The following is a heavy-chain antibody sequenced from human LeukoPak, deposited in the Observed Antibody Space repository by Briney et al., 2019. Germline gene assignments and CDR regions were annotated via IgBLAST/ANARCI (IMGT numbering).Heavy chain of an antibody. CDR1: GYTFTSYG. D-gene: IGHD3-3*01. J-gene: IGHJ4*02. Sequence: ASVKVSCKASGYTFTSYGISWVRQAPGQGLEWMGWISAYNGNTNYAQKLQGRVTMTTDTSTSTAYMELRSLRSDDTAVYYCARASTPPDMNFRSGYYFDYWGQGTLVTVSS. CDR3: ARASTPPDMNFRSGYYFDY. V-gene: IGHV1-18*01. CDR2: ISAYNGNT.